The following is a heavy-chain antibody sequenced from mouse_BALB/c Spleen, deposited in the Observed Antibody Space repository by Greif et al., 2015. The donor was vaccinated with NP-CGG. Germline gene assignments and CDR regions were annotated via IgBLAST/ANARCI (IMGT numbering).Heavy chain of an antibody. CDR3: ANWDWYFDV. V-gene: IGHV14-3*02. D-gene: IGHD4-1*01. CDR2: IDPANGNT. CDR1: GFNIKDTY. J-gene: IGHJ1*01. Sequence: VQLQQSGAELVKPGASVKLSCTASGFNIKDTYMHWVKQRPEQGLEWIGRIDPANGNTKYDPKFQGKATITADTSSNTAYLQLGSLTSEDTAVYYCANWDWYFDVWGAGTTVTVSS.